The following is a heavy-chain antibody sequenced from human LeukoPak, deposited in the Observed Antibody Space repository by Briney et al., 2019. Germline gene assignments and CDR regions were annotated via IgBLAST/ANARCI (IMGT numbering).Heavy chain of an antibody. J-gene: IGHJ6*03. Sequence: PSETLSLTCGVSGDSISSSYWWSWVRQTPGKGLEWIGEIYHSGSTNYNPSLKSRVTISMDKSKNQFSLNLSSVIAADTAVYYCARTTEGGYSYGYFYYYYMDVWGKGTTVTISS. CDR3: ARTTEGGYSYGYFYYYYMDV. CDR2: IYHSGST. D-gene: IGHD5-18*01. CDR1: GDSISSSYW. V-gene: IGHV4-4*02.